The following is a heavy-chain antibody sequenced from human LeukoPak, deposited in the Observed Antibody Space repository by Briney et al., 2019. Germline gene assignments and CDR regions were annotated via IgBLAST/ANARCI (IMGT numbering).Heavy chain of an antibody. V-gene: IGHV3-23*01. CDR1: GFTFSSYA. D-gene: IGHD3-16*02. CDR3: ARDGERGELSLYMDY. CDR2: ISLDGATT. J-gene: IGHJ4*02. Sequence: GGSLRLSCAASGFTFSSYAMSWVRQAPGKGLEWVSGISLDGATTYYAGSVEGRFTISRDNSKNTLYLQMNSLRAEDTAVYYCARDGERGELSLYMDYWGQGTLVTVSS.